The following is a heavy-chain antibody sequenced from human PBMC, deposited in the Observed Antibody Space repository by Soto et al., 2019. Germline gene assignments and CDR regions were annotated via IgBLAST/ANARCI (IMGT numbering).Heavy chain of an antibody. J-gene: IGHJ4*02. D-gene: IGHD3-22*01. CDR1: GFTFSSYG. CDR2: IWYDGSNE. Sequence: PGGSLRLSCAASGFTFSSYGMHWVRQAPGKGLEWVAVIWYDGSNEYYADSVKGRFTISRDNSKNTLYLQMNSLRAEDTAVYYCARDSYYDSSGPFDYWGQGTLVTVSS. V-gene: IGHV3-33*01. CDR3: ARDSYYDSSGPFDY.